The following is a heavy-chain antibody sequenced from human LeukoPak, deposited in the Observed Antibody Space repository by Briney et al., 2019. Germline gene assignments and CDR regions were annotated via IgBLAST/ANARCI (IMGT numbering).Heavy chain of an antibody. V-gene: IGHV3-23*01. D-gene: IGHD3-22*01. J-gene: IGHJ4*02. Sequence: GGSLRLSCAASGFPFSSYAMSWVRQAPGKGLEWVSTISAGGGTTYYADSVKGRFTISRDSSKITLYLQMNSLRAEDTAVYYCAKVRASSGYFDYWGQGTLVTVSS. CDR2: ISAGGGTT. CDR3: AKVRASSGYFDY. CDR1: GFPFSSYA.